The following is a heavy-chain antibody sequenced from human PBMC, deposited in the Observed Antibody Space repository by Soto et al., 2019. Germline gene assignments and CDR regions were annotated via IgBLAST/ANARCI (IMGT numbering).Heavy chain of an antibody. V-gene: IGHV3-23*01. Sequence: EVHLLESGGGLVQPGGSLRLSCTASGFTFSSYAMTWVRQAPGRGLEGVSGITASGGRTYYADSVKGRFTISRDNSKSTLYLQMNSLRAEDTPVYYCAKDTRYGDYVRWFDSWGQGTLVTVSS. CDR3: AKDTRYGDYVRWFDS. CDR2: ITASGGRT. D-gene: IGHD4-17*01. CDR1: GFTFSSYA. J-gene: IGHJ5*01.